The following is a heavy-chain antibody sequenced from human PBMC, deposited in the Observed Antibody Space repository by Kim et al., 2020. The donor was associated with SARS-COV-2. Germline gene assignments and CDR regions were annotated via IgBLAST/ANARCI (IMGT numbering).Heavy chain of an antibody. CDR1: GGSISSGSYY. CDR3: ARGGYGLRAFDI. V-gene: IGHV4-61*02. CDR2: IYTSGST. D-gene: IGHD5-12*01. J-gene: IGHJ3*02. Sequence: SETLSLTCTVSGGSISSGSYYWSWIRQPAGKGLEWIGRIYTSGSTNYNPSLKSRVTISVDTSKNQFSLKLSSVTAADTAVYYCARGGYGLRAFDIWGQGTMVTVSS.